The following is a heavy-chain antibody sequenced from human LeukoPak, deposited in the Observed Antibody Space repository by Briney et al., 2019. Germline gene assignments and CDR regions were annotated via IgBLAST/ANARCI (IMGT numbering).Heavy chain of an antibody. V-gene: IGHV3-23*01. J-gene: IGHJ4*02. CDR1: GFTFSSYA. D-gene: IGHD6-6*01. CDR2: ISGSGGST. Sequence: GGSLRLSCAASGFTFSSYAMSWVRQAPGKGLEWVSAISGSGGSTYYADSVKGRFTISRDNAKNSLYLQMNSLRAEDTAVYYCARARIAARVGSFFDYWGQGTLVTVSS. CDR3: ARARIAARVGSFFDY.